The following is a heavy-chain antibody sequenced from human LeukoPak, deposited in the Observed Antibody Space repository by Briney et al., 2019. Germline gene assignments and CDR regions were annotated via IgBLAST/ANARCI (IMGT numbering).Heavy chain of an antibody. CDR2: IVIGSGNT. D-gene: IGHD3-10*01. CDR3: AITMVRGVNFDY. J-gene: IGHJ4*02. CDR1: GFSFTSSA. Sequence: SVTVSCKASGFSFTSSAMQWVRQPRAQRLEWVGGIVIGSGNTNYAKKFQERVTITRDMPTSTAYMELSSLRSEDTAVYYCAITMVRGVNFDYWGQGTLVTVSS. V-gene: IGHV1-58*02.